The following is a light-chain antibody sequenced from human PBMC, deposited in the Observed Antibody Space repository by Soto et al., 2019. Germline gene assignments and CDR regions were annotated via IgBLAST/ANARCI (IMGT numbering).Light chain of an antibody. V-gene: IGLV7-46*01. CDR2: DTS. J-gene: IGLJ2*01. Sequence: QAVVTQEPSLPVSPGGTVTLTCGSSTGAVTSGHYPYWFQQKPGQAPRTLLYDTSNKHSWTPARFSGSLLGGKAALTLSGAQPEDEAEYYCLLSYSGAQGVFGGGTKVTVL. CDR1: TGAVTSGHY. CDR3: LLSYSGAQGV.